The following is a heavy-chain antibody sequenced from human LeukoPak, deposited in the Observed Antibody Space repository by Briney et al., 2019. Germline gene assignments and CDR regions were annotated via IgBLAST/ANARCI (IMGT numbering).Heavy chain of an antibody. CDR1: GYTFTGYY. J-gene: IGHJ4*02. V-gene: IGHV1-2*02. D-gene: IGHD6-19*01. Sequence: GASVKVSCKASGYTFTGYYIHWVRQAPGQGLEWMGWINPNGGGTDYAQQFRGGVTMTRDTSISTAYMEVTRLISDDTAVYYCARDREYSSGVYFDYWGQGTLVTVSS. CDR3: ARDREYSSGVYFDY. CDR2: INPNGGGT.